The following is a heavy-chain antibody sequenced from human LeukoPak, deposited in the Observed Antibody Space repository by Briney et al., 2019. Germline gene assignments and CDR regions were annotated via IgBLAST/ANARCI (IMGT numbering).Heavy chain of an antibody. D-gene: IGHD2-21*01. CDR1: GFTFISYS. Sequence: PGGSLRLSWAASGFTFISYSMTWVRQAPGKWVEWVSSISSSSSYIYYADSVRGRFTISRDNAKNSLYLQMNSLRAEDTAVYYCARNTVASPFDYWGQGTLVTVSS. CDR2: ISSSSSYI. V-gene: IGHV3-21*01. CDR3: ARNTVASPFDY. J-gene: IGHJ4*02.